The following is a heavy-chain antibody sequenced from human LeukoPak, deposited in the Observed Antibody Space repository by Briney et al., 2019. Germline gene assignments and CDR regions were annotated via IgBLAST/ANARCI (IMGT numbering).Heavy chain of an antibody. D-gene: IGHD3-22*01. Sequence: ASVKVSCKASGYTFTGYYMHWVRQAPGQGLEWMGWINPNSGGTNYAQKFQGRVTITADKSTSTAYMELSSLRSEDTAVYYCASSIPRGSGYYPPEYFQHWGQGTLVTVSS. CDR1: GYTFTGYY. CDR2: INPNSGGT. V-gene: IGHV1-2*02. J-gene: IGHJ1*01. CDR3: ASSIPRGSGYYPPEYFQH.